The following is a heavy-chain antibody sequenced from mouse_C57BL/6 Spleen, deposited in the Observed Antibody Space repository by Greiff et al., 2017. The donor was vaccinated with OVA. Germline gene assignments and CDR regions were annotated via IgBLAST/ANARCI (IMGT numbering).Heavy chain of an antibody. CDR2: IDPENGDT. D-gene: IGHD2-1*01. CDR1: GFNITDDY. CDR3: TDYYGNSHWYFDV. V-gene: IGHV14-4*01. Sequence: VQLKESGAELVRPGASVKLSCTASGFNITDDYMHWVKQRPEQGLEWIGWIDPENGDTEYASKFQGKATITADTSSNTAYLQLSSLTSEDAAVDYCTDYYGNSHWYFDVWGTGTTVTVSS. J-gene: IGHJ1*03.